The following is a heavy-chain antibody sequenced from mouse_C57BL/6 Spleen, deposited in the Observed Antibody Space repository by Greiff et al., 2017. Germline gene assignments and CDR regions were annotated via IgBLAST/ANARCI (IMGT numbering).Heavy chain of an antibody. Sequence: VQLQQSGAELARPGASVKMSCKASGYTFTSYTMHWVKQRPGQGLEWIGYINPSSGYTKYNQKFKDKATLTADKSSSTAYMQLSSLTSEDSAVYYCGAYGNYGYYAMDYWGQGTSVTVSS. D-gene: IGHD2-1*01. CDR3: GAYGNYGYYAMDY. V-gene: IGHV1-4*01. CDR2: INPSSGYT. J-gene: IGHJ4*01. CDR1: GYTFTSYT.